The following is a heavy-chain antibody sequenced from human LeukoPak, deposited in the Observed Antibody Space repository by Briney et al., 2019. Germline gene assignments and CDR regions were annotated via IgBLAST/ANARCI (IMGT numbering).Heavy chain of an antibody. V-gene: IGHV1-2*02. CDR2: INTKSGGT. J-gene: IGHJ4*02. CDR1: GYTFSAHF. Sequence: ASVKVSCKTSGYTFSAHFIHWVRQAPGQGPEWMGWINTKSGGTRYAQKFQGRVTVTRDTSISTADMELTSLTSDDTAVYYCARDTGTDDYVFDYWGQGTLVTVSS. CDR3: ARDTGTDDYVFDY. D-gene: IGHD4-17*01.